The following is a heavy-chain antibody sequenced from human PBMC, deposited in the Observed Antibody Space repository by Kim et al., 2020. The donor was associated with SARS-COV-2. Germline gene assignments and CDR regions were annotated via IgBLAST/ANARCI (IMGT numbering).Heavy chain of an antibody. V-gene: IGHV4-34*01. Sequence: SESLSLTCAVYGGSFSGFYWNWIRQPAGKGLEWIGGIKHSGGTNYNPSLKSRVTITADTSKNQFSLNVTSVSAADAAIYYCARQHRKSVAIGWGSQDFDRCNYFDYWCQRTLVAVSS. CDR1: GGSFSGFY. D-gene: IGHD3-22*01. J-gene: IGHJ4*02. CDR3: ARQHRKSVAIGWGSQDFDRCNYFDY. CDR2: IKHSGGT.